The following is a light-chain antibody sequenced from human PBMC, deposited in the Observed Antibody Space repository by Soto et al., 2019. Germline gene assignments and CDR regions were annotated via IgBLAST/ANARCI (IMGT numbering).Light chain of an antibody. CDR1: QSITTS. CDR2: ATS. J-gene: IGKJ5*01. V-gene: IGKV1-39*01. CDR3: QQTYSTPT. Sequence: SKMSQYPSSLSASVGDRVSITCRSSQSITTSLNWYQHKPGKAPKVLIYATSTLQSGVPSRFSGSGSATDFTLTISSLQPEDVATYYCQQTYSTPTFGQGTRLEI.